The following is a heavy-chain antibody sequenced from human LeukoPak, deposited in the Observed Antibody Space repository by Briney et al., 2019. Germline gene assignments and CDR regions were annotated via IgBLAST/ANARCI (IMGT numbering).Heavy chain of an antibody. D-gene: IGHD6-19*01. CDR3: ARRYSSGWYPIDY. J-gene: IGHJ4*02. V-gene: IGHV4-39*07. CDR2: IYYSGST. CDR1: GDSISSSSYY. Sequence: SETLSLTCTVSGDSISSSSYYWGWIREPPGKRLEWIGTIYYSGSTYYNPSLKSRVTISVDTSTNQFSLKLSSVTAADTAVYYRARRYSSGWYPIDYWGQGTLVTVSS.